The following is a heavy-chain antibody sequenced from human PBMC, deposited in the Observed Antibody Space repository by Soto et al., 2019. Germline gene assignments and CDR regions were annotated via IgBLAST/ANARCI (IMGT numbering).Heavy chain of an antibody. CDR3: ARDLYYDFWSGSLEPYYYGMDV. CDR1: GFTFSSYA. D-gene: IGHD3-3*01. J-gene: IGHJ6*02. Sequence: GGSLRLSCAASGFTFSSYAMHWVRQAPGKGLEWVAVISYDGSNKYYADSVKGRFTISRDNSKITLYLQMNSLRAEDTAVYYCARDLYYDFWSGSLEPYYYGMDVWGQGTTVTVSS. CDR2: ISYDGSNK. V-gene: IGHV3-30-3*01.